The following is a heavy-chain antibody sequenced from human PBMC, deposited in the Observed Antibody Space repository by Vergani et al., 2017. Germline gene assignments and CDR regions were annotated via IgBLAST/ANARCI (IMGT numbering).Heavy chain of an antibody. D-gene: IGHD6-6*01. CDR2: INPSGGST. Sequence: QVQLVQSGSELKKPGASVKVSCKASGYTFTSYYMHWVRQAPGQGLEWMGIINPSGGSTSYAQKFQGRVTMTRDTSTSTVYMELSSLRSEDTAVYYCARDGFSSAARQPSWFDPWGQGTLVTVSS. V-gene: IGHV1-46*01. CDR1: GYTFTSYY. J-gene: IGHJ5*02. CDR3: ARDGFSSAARQPSWFDP.